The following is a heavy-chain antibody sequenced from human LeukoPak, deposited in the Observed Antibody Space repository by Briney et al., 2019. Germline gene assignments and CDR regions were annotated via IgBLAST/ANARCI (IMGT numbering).Heavy chain of an antibody. V-gene: IGHV3-21*01. Sequence: KPGGSLRLSCAASGFTFSSYSMNWVRQAPGKGLEWVSSISSTSNYISYADSLKGRFTISRDNAKNSLYLQMNSLRAEDTAVYYCARDRAGYSYGTYFDCWGQGTLVTVSS. J-gene: IGHJ4*02. CDR1: GFTFSSYS. D-gene: IGHD5-18*01. CDR2: ISSTSNYI. CDR3: ARDRAGYSYGTYFDC.